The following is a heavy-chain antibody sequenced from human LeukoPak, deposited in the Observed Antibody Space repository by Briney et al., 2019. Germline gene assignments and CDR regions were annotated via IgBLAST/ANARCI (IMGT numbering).Heavy chain of an antibody. CDR2: IYTSGST. V-gene: IGHV4-61*02. D-gene: IGHD1-1*01. J-gene: IGHJ6*02. Sequence: PSQTLSLTCTVSGGSISSGDYYWSWIRQPAGKGLEWIGRIYTSGSTNYNPSLKSRVTMSVDTSKNQFSLKLSSVTAADTAVYYCARDPGTATYGMDVWGQGTTVTVSS. CDR3: ARDPGTATYGMDV. CDR1: GGSISSGDYY.